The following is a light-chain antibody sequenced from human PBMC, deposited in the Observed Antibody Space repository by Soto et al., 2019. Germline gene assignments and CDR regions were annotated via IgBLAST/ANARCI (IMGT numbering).Light chain of an antibody. J-gene: IGLJ2*01. Sequence: QSVLTQPASVSGSPGQSITISCTGTSSDVGGYNDVSWYQQHPGKAPTLMISDVSNRPSGVSNRFSGSKSDNTASLAISGLQAEDEADYYCSSYTSTSAVVFGGGTKLTVL. CDR3: SSYTSTSAVV. CDR1: SSDVGGYND. CDR2: DVS. V-gene: IGLV2-14*01.